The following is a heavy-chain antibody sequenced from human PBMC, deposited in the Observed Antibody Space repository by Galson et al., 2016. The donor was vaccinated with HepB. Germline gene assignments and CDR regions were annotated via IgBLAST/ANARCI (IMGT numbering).Heavy chain of an antibody. D-gene: IGHD4-17*01. Sequence: SLRLSCAASGFTFSKAWFTWVRQAPGKGLEWVGRIRPQRDRKTPVYAAPVEGRFTISGDDSKNTLYLQMNSLTTERTALYYCYGHLDYWGRGTLVTVSS. CDR2: IRPQRDRKTP. V-gene: IGHV3-15*01. J-gene: IGHJ4*02. CDR3: YGHLDY. CDR1: GFTFSKAW.